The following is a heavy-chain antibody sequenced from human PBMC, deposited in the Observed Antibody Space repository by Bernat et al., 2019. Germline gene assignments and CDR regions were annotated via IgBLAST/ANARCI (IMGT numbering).Heavy chain of an antibody. CDR2: IRSKANSYAT. J-gene: IGHJ6*03. CDR1: GFTFSGSA. CDR3: TRHGTGFLEDYYMDV. D-gene: IGHD3-3*01. V-gene: IGHV3-73*02. Sequence: EVQLVESGGGLVQPGGSLKLSCAASGFTFSGSAMPWVRQASGKGLEWVGRIRSKANSYATAYAASVKGRFTISRDDSKNTAYLQMNSLKTEDTAVYYCTRHGTGFLEDYYMDVWGKGTTVTVSS.